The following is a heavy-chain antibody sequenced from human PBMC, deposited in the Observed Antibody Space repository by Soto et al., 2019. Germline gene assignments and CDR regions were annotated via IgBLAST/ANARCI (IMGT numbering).Heavy chain of an antibody. CDR1: GYSFTNYW. D-gene: IGHD2-2*02. CDR3: ARQYCSSTGCYKGMDV. Sequence: GESLKISCKGSGYSFTNYWIGWVRQMPGKGLEWMGIIYPGDSDTRYSPSFQGQVSISADKSISTAYLQWSSLKASDTAMYYCARQYCSSTGCYKGMDVWGQGTTVTVSS. J-gene: IGHJ6*02. CDR2: IYPGDSDT. V-gene: IGHV5-51*01.